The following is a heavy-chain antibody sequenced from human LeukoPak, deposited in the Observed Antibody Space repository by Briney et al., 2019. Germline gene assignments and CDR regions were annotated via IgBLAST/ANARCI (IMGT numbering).Heavy chain of an antibody. Sequence: ASVKVSCKASGYTFTSYYMHWVRQAPGQGLEWMGIINPSGGSTSYAQKFQGRVTITADKSTSTAYMELSSLRSEDTAVYYCARGAMSEAFDIWGQGTMVTVSS. CDR3: ARGAMSEAFDI. CDR1: GYTFTSYY. CDR2: INPSGGST. J-gene: IGHJ3*02. V-gene: IGHV1-46*01.